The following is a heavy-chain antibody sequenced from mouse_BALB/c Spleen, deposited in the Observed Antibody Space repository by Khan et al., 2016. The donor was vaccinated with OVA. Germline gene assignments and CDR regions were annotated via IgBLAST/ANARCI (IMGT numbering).Heavy chain of an antibody. CDR3: TRSGDVAWFVY. Sequence: VQLQQPGAELVRPGALVKLSCKASGFNIKDYYMHWVKQRPEQGLEWIGWIGPESDKTNYDPKFQGKASITNDTSSNTVYLLLSWLTSEHASVYYWTRSGDVAWFVYWGQGTLVTVSA. J-gene: IGHJ3*01. CDR1: GFNIKDYY. V-gene: IGHV14-1*02. CDR2: IGPESDKT.